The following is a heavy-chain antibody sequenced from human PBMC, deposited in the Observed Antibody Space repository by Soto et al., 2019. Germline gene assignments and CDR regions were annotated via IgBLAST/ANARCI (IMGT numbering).Heavy chain of an antibody. CDR1: GLTFPNAW. CDR3: TPARGTYGAEYFQD. Sequence: GAPTVSCAPSGLTFPNAWMSSALHPPGKGLEWVGRIKSKTDGGTKDYAGPVKGRLDIARDGSKNTLYLQMKRLKSHDTAVYYCTPARGTYGAEYFQDWGRCTLVTVSS. D-gene: IGHD4-17*01. J-gene: IGHJ1*01. CDR2: IKSKTDGGTK. V-gene: IGHV3-15*01.